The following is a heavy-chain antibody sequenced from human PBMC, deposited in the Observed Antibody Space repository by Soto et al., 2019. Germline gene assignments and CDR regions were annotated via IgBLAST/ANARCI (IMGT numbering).Heavy chain of an antibody. D-gene: IGHD6-19*01. CDR3: ARDKGAVAGTDPLYYYGMDV. CDR1: GDSVSSNSAA. V-gene: IGHV6-1*01. CDR2: TYYRSKWYN. J-gene: IGHJ6*02. Sequence: PXQTLSLTSAISGDSVSSNSAACNLIRQSPSRGLEWLGRTYYRSKWYNDYAVSVKSRITINPDTSKNQFSLQLNSVTPEDTAVYYCARDKGAVAGTDPLYYYGMDVWGQGTTVTVSS.